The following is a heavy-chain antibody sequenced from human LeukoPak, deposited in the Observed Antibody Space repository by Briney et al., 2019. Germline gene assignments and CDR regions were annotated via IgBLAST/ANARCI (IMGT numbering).Heavy chain of an antibody. J-gene: IGHJ4*02. Sequence: PGRSLRLSCAASGFTFSSYGMHWVRRAPGKGLEWVAVIWYDGSNKYYADSVKGRFTISRDNSKNTLYLQMNSLRAEDTAVYYCATTGYSYGKEIDYWGQGTLVTVSS. CDR1: GFTFSSYG. D-gene: IGHD5-18*01. V-gene: IGHV3-33*01. CDR3: ATTGYSYGKEIDY. CDR2: IWYDGSNK.